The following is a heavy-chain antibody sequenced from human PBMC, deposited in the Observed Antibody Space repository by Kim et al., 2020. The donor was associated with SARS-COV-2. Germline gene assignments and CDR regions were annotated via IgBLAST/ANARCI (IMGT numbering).Heavy chain of an antibody. D-gene: IGHD5-18*01. J-gene: IGHJ4*02. Sequence: YNPTLQSQVTISLETTKNQFSLKLSSVTAADTSIYYCARFVGRFTAMINYWGQGNLVTVSS. CDR3: ARFVGRFTAMINY. V-gene: IGHV4-39*01.